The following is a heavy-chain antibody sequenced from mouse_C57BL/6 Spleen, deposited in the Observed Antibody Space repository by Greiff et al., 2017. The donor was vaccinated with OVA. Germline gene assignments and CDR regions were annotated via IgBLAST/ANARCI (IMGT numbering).Heavy chain of an antibody. J-gene: IGHJ2*01. CDR1: GFTFSSYA. D-gene: IGHD2-4*01. CDR3: TRVGDYGSYYFDY. V-gene: IGHV5-9-1*02. CDR2: ISSGGDYI. Sequence: EVQGVESGEGLVKPGGSLKLSCAASGFTFSSYAMSWVRQTPEKRLEWVAYISSGGDYIYYADTVKGRFTISRDNARNTLYLQMSSLKSEDTAMYYCTRVGDYGSYYFDYWGQGTTLTVAS.